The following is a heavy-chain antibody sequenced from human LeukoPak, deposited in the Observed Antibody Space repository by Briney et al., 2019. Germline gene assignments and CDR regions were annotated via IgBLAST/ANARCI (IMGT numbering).Heavy chain of an antibody. J-gene: IGHJ4*02. CDR2: IYYSGST. Sequence: PSETLSLTCAVYGGSFSGYYWSWIRQPPGKGLEWIGYIYYSGSTNYNPSLKSRVTISVDTSKNQFSLKLSSVTAADTAVYYCARGGGPWPGTADYWGQGTLVTVSS. D-gene: IGHD2-21*02. V-gene: IGHV4-59*01. CDR1: GGSFSGYY. CDR3: ARGGGPWPGTADY.